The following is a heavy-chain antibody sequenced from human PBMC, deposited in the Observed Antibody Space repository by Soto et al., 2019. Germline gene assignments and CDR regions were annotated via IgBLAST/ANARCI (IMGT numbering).Heavy chain of an antibody. CDR1: GYTFTSYG. D-gene: IGHD3-3*01. J-gene: IGHJ6*02. CDR2: ISAYNGNT. V-gene: IGHV1-18*01. Sequence: QVQLVQSGAEVKKPGASVKVSCKASGYTFTSYGISWVRQAPGQGLEWMGWISAYNGNTNYAQKLQGRVTMTTDTPXXTXYXXLRSLRSDDTAVYYCARESFWSGYYENYYYYGMDVWGQGTTVTVSS. CDR3: ARESFWSGYYENYYYYGMDV.